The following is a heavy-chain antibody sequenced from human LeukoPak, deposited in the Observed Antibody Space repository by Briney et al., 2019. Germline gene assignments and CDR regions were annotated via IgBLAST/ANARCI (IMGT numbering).Heavy chain of an antibody. CDR1: GYTFTSYS. Sequence: ASVKVSCKASGYTFTSYSMNWVRQAPAQGLEWMGWINTNTGNPTYAQGFTGRFVFSLDTSVSTAYLQISSLKAEDTAVYYCARDGYCSGGSCYSTYWGQGTLVTVSS. V-gene: IGHV7-4-1*02. J-gene: IGHJ4*02. CDR3: ARDGYCSGGSCYSTY. CDR2: INTNTGNP. D-gene: IGHD2-15*01.